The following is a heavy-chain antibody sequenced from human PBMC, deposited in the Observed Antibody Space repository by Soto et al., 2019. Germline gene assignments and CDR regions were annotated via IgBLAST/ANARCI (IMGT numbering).Heavy chain of an antibody. CDR2: ISYNSGTI. Sequence: TGGSLRLSCAASGFTFDDYAMQWVRQAPGKGLEWVSGISYNSGTIGYADSVKGRFTISRDNARNSLYLQMNSLRAEDTALYYCAKGEDRGYSYGPDYWGQGTLGTVS. D-gene: IGHD5-18*01. CDR3: AKGEDRGYSYGPDY. V-gene: IGHV3-9*01. J-gene: IGHJ4*02. CDR1: GFTFDDYA.